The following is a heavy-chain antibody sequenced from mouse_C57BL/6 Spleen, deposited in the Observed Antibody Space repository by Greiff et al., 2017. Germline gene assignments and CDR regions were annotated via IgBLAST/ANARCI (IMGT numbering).Heavy chain of an antibody. J-gene: IGHJ4*01. Sequence: VQLQQPGAELVKPGASVKLSCKASGYTFTSYWMHWVKQRPGRGLEWIGRIDPNSGGTKYNEKFKSKATLTVDKPSSTSYMQLSSLTSEDSAVDYCAGFDYDRYYAMDYWGQGTSVTVSS. CDR2: IDPNSGGT. V-gene: IGHV1-72*01. D-gene: IGHD2-4*01. CDR1: GYTFTSYW. CDR3: AGFDYDRYYAMDY.